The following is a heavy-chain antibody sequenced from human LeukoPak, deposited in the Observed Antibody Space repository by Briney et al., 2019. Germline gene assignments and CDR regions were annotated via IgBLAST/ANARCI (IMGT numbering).Heavy chain of an antibody. V-gene: IGHV3-53*01. CDR3: AXXVEPLAANTLAY. CDR2: LYIDGNT. D-gene: IGHD1-14*01. J-gene: IGHJ4*02. Sequence: GGSLNPSGPPPGSTVITNNMTWVRQPPGKWPEWVSVLYIDGNTKYPDPLQGRFTIPRANSKNTLYLEMNSLSPDATPFYYFAXXVEPLAANTLAYWGQGTLVTVSS. CDR1: GSTVITNN.